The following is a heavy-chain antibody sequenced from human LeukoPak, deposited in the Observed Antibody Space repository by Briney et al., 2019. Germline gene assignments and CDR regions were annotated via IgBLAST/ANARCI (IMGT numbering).Heavy chain of an antibody. CDR2: INPNSGGT. CDR1: GYTFTGYY. Sequence: GASVKVSCKASGYTFTGYYMHWVRQAPGQGLEWMGWINPNSGGTNYAQKFQGRVTMTRDTSISTAYMELSRLGSDDTAVYYCAREPPYDFWSGYQDYYYYYYMDVWGKGTTVTVSS. V-gene: IGHV1-2*02. D-gene: IGHD3-3*01. J-gene: IGHJ6*03. CDR3: AREPPYDFWSGYQDYYYYYYMDV.